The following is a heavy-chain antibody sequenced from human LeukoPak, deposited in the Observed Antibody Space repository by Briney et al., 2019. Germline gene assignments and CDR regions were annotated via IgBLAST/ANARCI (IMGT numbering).Heavy chain of an antibody. J-gene: IGHJ4*02. V-gene: IGHV4-31*03. CDR2: IHYSGST. CDR3: ARGFDSSGYYFDY. Sequence: SETLSLTCTVSGGSISSGGHYWTWVRQHPGKGLEWIGYIHYSGSTHYNPSLKSRLIISVGTSENQLSLKLSSVTAADTAVYYCARGFDSSGYYFDYWGQGTLVTVSS. D-gene: IGHD3-22*01. CDR1: GGSISSGGHY.